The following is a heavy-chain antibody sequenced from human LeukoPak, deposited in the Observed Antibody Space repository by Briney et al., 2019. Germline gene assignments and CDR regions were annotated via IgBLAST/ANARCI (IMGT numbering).Heavy chain of an antibody. CDR1: GFTFSSYA. Sequence: GGSLRLSCAASGFTFSSYAMSWVRQAPGKGLEWVSAISGSGGSTYYADSVKGRFTISRDNSKNTLYLQMNSLRAEDTAVYYCAKDDQWLVRWNYFDYWGQGTLVTVSS. CDR2: ISGSGGST. V-gene: IGHV3-23*01. J-gene: IGHJ4*02. CDR3: AKDDQWLVRWNYFDY. D-gene: IGHD6-19*01.